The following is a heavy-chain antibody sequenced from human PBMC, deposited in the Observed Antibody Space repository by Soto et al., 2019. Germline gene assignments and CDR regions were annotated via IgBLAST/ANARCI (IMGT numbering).Heavy chain of an antibody. D-gene: IGHD2-2*01. CDR1: GFTFSSYG. CDR3: ANGAAGIVVVPSGTY. Sequence: GGSLRLSCAASGFTFSSYGMHWVRQAPGKGLEWVAVISYDGSNKYYADSVKGRFTISRDNSKNTLYLQMNSLRAEDTAVYYCANGAAGIVVVPSGTYWGQGTLVTVSS. V-gene: IGHV3-30*18. J-gene: IGHJ4*02. CDR2: ISYDGSNK.